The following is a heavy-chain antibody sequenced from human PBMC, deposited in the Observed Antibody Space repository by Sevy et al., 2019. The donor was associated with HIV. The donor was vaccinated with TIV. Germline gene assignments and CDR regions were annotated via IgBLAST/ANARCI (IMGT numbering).Heavy chain of an antibody. CDR3: ARRPATVPAEVGIDV. D-gene: IGHD2-2*01. J-gene: IGHJ3*01. V-gene: IGHV4-31*03. CDR2: ISYSGSAST. Sequence: SETLSLTCSVSGGSISSGGYFWNWIRQHPGKGLEWIGYISYSGSASTYYNPSLKSRVSISVDTAKNEFSLSVNSVTAADTTVYYCARRPATVPAEVGIDVWGQGTMVTVSS. CDR1: GGSISSGGYF.